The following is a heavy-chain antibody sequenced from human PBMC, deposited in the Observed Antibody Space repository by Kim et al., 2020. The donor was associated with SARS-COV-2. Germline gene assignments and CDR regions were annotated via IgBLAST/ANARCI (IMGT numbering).Heavy chain of an antibody. CDR3: ARGYYDSSGYGVV. Sequence: GGSLRLSCAASGFTVSSNYMSWVRQAPGKGLEWVSVIYSGGSTYYADSVKGRFTISRDNSKNTLYLQMNSLRAEDTAVYYCARGYYDSSGYGVVWGQGTTVTVSS. D-gene: IGHD3-22*01. V-gene: IGHV3-53*01. J-gene: IGHJ6*02. CDR1: GFTVSSNY. CDR2: IYSGGST.